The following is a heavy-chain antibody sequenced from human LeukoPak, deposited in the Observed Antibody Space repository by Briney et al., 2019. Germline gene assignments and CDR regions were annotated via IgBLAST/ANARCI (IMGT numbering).Heavy chain of an antibody. Sequence: GGSLRLSCSASGFTFSSYSMNWVRQAPGKGLEWVSSISGSSSYIYYADSVKGRFTISRDNAKNSLYLQMNSLRAEDTAVYYCARERRDGGFGELLSLPFDYWGQGTLVTVSS. CDR1: GFTFSSYS. V-gene: IGHV3-21*01. J-gene: IGHJ4*02. D-gene: IGHD3-10*01. CDR3: ARERRDGGFGELLSLPFDY. CDR2: ISGSSSYI.